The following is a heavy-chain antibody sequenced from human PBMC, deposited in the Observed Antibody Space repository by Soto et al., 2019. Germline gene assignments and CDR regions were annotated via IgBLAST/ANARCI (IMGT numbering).Heavy chain of an antibody. Sequence: QLQLQESGPGLVKPSETLSLTCTVSGGSISSSSYYWGWIRQPPGKGLEWIGSIYYSGSTYYNPSLKSRVTISVDTSKNQFSLKLSSVTAADTAVYYCARHRSDSSSPRGPNWFDPWGQGTLVTVSS. CDR3: ARHRSDSSSPRGPNWFDP. D-gene: IGHD6-6*01. V-gene: IGHV4-39*01. CDR1: GGSISSSSYY. J-gene: IGHJ5*02. CDR2: IYYSGST.